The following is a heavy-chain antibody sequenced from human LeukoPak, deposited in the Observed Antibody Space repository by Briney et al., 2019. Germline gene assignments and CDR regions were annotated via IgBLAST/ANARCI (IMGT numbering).Heavy chain of an antibody. Sequence: GGSLRLSCEASGFSFGGFALSWVRQAPGKGPGWGAIIRGSGWSKFYADSVRGRFIISRDNANNPLYLEMNSLRAEDTAVYYCAKYSLGHGSAYLDYWGQGTRVTVSS. CDR2: IRGSGWSK. V-gene: IGHV3-23*01. CDR1: GFSFGGFA. CDR3: AKYSLGHGSAYLDY. J-gene: IGHJ4*02. D-gene: IGHD1-26*01.